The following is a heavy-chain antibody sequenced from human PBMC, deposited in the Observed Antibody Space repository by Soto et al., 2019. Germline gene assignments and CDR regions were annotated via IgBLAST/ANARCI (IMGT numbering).Heavy chain of an antibody. CDR3: AKGGPGYCSSTSCYTGIEFDY. Sequence: GGSLRLSCAASGFTFSSYAMSWVRQAPGKGLEWVSAISGSGCSTYYADSVKGRFTISRDNSKNTLYLQMNSLRAEDTAVYYCAKGGPGYCSSTSCYTGIEFDYWGQGTLVTVSS. V-gene: IGHV3-23*01. D-gene: IGHD2-2*02. CDR2: ISGSGCST. J-gene: IGHJ4*02. CDR1: GFTFSSYA.